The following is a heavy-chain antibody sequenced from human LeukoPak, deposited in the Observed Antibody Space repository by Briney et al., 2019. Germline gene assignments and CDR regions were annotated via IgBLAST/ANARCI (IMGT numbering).Heavy chain of an antibody. J-gene: IGHJ4*02. CDR1: GFTFSSYE. V-gene: IGHV3-48*03. Sequence: GGSLRLSCAASGFTFSSYEMNWVRQAPGKGLEWVSYISSSGSTIYYADSVKGRFTISRDNAKNSLYLQMNSLRAEDTAVYYCARGDSSGWYFDYWGQGTLVTVSS. CDR2: ISSSGSTI. CDR3: ARGDSSGWYFDY. D-gene: IGHD6-19*01.